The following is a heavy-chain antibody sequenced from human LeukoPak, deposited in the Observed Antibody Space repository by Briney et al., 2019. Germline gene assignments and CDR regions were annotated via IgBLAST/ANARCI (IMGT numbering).Heavy chain of an antibody. D-gene: IGHD2-2*01. Sequence: GGSLRLSCAASGFTFSSYAMHWVRQAPGKGLEWVAVISYDGSNKYYADSVKGRFTISRDNSKNTLYLQMNSLRAEDTAVYYCARYVVPAQDAFDIWGQGTMVTVSS. J-gene: IGHJ3*02. CDR3: ARYVVPAQDAFDI. CDR1: GFTFSSYA. CDR2: ISYDGSNK. V-gene: IGHV3-30-3*01.